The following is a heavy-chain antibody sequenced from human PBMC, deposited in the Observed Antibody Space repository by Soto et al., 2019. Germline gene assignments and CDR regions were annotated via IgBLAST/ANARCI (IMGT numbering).Heavy chain of an antibody. J-gene: IGHJ4*02. V-gene: IGHV3-23*01. CDR1: GFTFTSYA. Sequence: EVQLLESGGGLVQPGGSLRLSCAPSGFTFTSYAMTWVGQAPGKGREWVSTISRSGDSTYYRDSVKGRFTISRDNSKNTVYLQMNSLRAEDTAGYYCAKTDKFNPQSSGWANRFDYWGQGTLVTVSS. CDR2: ISRSGDST. CDR3: AKTDKFNPQSSGWANRFDY. D-gene: IGHD6-19*01.